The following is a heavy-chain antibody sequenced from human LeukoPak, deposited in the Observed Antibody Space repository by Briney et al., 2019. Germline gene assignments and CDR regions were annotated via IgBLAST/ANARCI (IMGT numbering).Heavy chain of an antibody. D-gene: IGHD3-22*01. CDR1: GDSISGYY. CDR3: ARGRGTYDSSGYYYPRFDY. J-gene: IGHJ4*02. CDR2: INHSGST. Sequence: SETLSLTCTVSGDSISGYYWSWIRQPPGKGLEWIGEINHSGSTNYNPSLKSRVTISVDTSKNQFSLKLSSVTAADTAVYYCARGRGTYDSSGYYYPRFDYWGQGTLVTVSS. V-gene: IGHV4-34*01.